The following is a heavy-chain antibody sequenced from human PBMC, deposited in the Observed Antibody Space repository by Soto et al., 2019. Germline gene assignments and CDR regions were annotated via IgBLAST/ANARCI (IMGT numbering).Heavy chain of an antibody. V-gene: IGHV3-9*01. CDR3: AKDTRGSYRGWYYFDY. CDR1: GFTFDDYA. Sequence: PGGSLRLSCAASGFTFDDYAMHWVRQAPGKGLEWVSGISWNSGSIGYADSVKGRFTISRDNAKNSLYLQMNSLRAEDTALYYCAKDTRGSYRGWYYFDYWGQGTLVTVSS. J-gene: IGHJ4*02. D-gene: IGHD6-19*01. CDR2: ISWNSGSI.